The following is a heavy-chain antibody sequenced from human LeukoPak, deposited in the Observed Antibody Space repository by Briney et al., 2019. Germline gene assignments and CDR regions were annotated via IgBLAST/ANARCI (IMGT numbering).Heavy chain of an antibody. CDR1: GYTFTSYA. J-gene: IGHJ4*02. CDR2: INPSGGST. V-gene: IGHV1-46*01. Sequence: ASVKVSCKASGYTFTSYAMNWVRQAPGQGLEWMGIINPSGGSTSYAQKFQGRVTMTRDTSTSTVYMELSSLRSEDTAVYYCARQRGVARFLEWSYYFDYWGQGTLVTVSS. CDR3: ARQRGVARFLEWSYYFDY. D-gene: IGHD3-3*01.